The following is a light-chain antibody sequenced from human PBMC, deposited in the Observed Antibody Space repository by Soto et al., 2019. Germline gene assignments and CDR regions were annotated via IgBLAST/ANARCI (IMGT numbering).Light chain of an antibody. Sequence: EIVMTQSPATLSVSPGERATLSCRASQSVNIDLAWYQQKPGQPPRLLIYAASTRATGIPARFSGSGSGTEFSLTISSLQSEDFAVYHCQQYTNGPPWTFGQGTKVEIK. CDR3: QQYTNGPPWT. J-gene: IGKJ1*01. CDR2: AAS. V-gene: IGKV3-15*01. CDR1: QSVNID.